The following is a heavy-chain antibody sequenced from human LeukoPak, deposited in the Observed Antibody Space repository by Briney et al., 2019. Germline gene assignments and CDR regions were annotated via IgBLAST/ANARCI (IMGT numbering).Heavy chain of an antibody. CDR1: GFTFSSYA. Sequence: GGSLRLSCADSGFTFSSYAMSWVRQAPGKGLEWVSAISGSGGSTYYADSVKGRFTISRDNSKNTLYLQMNSLRAEDTAVYYCAKGGHIYGDYDYWGQGTLVTVSS. CDR2: ISGSGGST. CDR3: AKGGHIYGDYDY. V-gene: IGHV3-23*01. J-gene: IGHJ4*02. D-gene: IGHD4-17*01.